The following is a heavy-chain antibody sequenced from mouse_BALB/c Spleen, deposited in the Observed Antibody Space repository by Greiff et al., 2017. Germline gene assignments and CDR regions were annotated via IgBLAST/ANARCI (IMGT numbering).Heavy chain of an antibody. CDR2: ISSGGSYT. CDR3: ARSEITTATGYFDY. Sequence: DVKLVESGGGLVKPGGSLKLSCAASGFTFSSYAMSWVRQTPEKRLEWVATISSGGSYTYYPDSVKGRFTISRDNAKNTLYLQMSSLRSEDTAMYYCARSEITTATGYFDYWGQGTTLTVSS. CDR1: GFTFSSYA. D-gene: IGHD1-2*01. V-gene: IGHV5-9-3*01. J-gene: IGHJ2*01.